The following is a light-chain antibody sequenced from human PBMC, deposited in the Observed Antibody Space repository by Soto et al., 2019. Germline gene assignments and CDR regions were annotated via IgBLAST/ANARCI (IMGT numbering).Light chain of an antibody. CDR3: AAWDDSLRGWV. CDR2: RDN. J-gene: IGLJ3*02. CDR1: SSNIGSNY. V-gene: IGLV1-47*01. Sequence: QSVLTQPPSASGTPGQRVTISCSGSSSNIGSNYVCWYQHFPGTAPKLLIYRDNQRPSGVPDRFSASKSGTSASLAISGLRSDDETDYYCAAWDDSLRGWVFGGGTKLTVL.